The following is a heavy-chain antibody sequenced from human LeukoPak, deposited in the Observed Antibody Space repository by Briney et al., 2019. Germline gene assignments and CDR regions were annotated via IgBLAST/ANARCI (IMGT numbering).Heavy chain of an antibody. V-gene: IGHV4-34*01. CDR1: GGSFSGYY. CDR3: ARAQDSPAAGGTAVDYCFDY. Sequence: RPSETLSLTCAVYGGSFSGYYWSWIRQPPGKGLEWIGEINHSGSTNYNPSLKSRVTISVDTSKNQFSLKLSSVTAADTAVYYCARAQDSPAAGGTAVDYCFDYWGQGTLVTVSS. CDR2: INHSGST. J-gene: IGHJ4*02. D-gene: IGHD6-13*01.